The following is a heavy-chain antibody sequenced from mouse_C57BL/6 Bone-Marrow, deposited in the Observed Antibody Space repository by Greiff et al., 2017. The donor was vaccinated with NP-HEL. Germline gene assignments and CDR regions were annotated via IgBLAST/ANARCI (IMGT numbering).Heavy chain of an antibody. Sequence: EVQLQQSGPVLVKPGASVKMSCKASGYTFTDYYMNWVKQSHGKSLEWIGVINPYNGGTIYNQKFKGKATLTVDKSSSTAYMELNSLTSEDSAVYYCARKGYAMNYWGQGTSVTVSS. J-gene: IGHJ4*01. V-gene: IGHV1-19*01. CDR1: GYTFTDYY. CDR3: ARKGYAMNY. CDR2: INPYNGGT.